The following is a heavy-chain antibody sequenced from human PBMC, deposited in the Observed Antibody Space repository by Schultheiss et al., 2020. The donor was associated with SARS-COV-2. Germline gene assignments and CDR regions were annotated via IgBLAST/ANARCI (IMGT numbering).Heavy chain of an antibody. D-gene: IGHD1-1*01. Sequence: GGSLRLSCAASGFTFSSYSMNWVRQAPGKGLEWVANIKQDGSVRHYVASVRGRFIASRDNAKNSLDLQMNSLRVDDTAVYYCVKEGEEMGTSWGQGTLVT. CDR2: IKQDGSVR. V-gene: IGHV3-7*03. J-gene: IGHJ4*02. CDR1: GFTFSSYS. CDR3: VKEGEEMGTS.